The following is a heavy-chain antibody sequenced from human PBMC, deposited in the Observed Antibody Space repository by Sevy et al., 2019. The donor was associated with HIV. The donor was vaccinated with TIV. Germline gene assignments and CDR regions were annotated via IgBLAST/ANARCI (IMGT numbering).Heavy chain of an antibody. CDR2: ISSSSSYI. V-gene: IGHV3-21*01. Sequence: GGSLRLSCAASGFTFSSYSMNWVRQAPGKGLEWVSSISSSSSYIYDADSVKGRFTISRDNAKNSLYLQMNSLRAEDTAVYYCARAAYYYDSSSYYYVDYWGQGTLVTVSS. D-gene: IGHD3-22*01. J-gene: IGHJ4*02. CDR1: GFTFSSYS. CDR3: ARAAYYYDSSSYYYVDY.